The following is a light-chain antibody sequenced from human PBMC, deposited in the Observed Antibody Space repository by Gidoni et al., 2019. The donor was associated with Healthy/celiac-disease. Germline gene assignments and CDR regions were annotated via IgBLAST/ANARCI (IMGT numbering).Light chain of an antibody. V-gene: IGKV3-15*01. CDR2: GAS. CDR3: QQYNNWPRT. CDR1: HSVSSN. Sequence: IVMTQYPATPSVSPGERATLSCRASHSVSSNLAWYQQKPGQAPRLLSYGASTRATGIPARFSGSGSGTEFTLTISSLQSEDFAVYYCQQYNNWPRTFGQGTKVEIK. J-gene: IGKJ1*01.